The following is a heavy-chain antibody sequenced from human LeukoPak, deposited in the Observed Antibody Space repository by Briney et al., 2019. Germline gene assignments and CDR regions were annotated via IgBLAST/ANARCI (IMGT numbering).Heavy chain of an antibody. D-gene: IGHD6-6*01. CDR2: IYSSGST. J-gene: IGHJ5*02. CDR3: ARGVNWIDP. V-gene: IGHV4-61*02. CDR1: GGSISSGNYY. Sequence: PSQTLSLTCTVSGGSISSGNYYWSWIRQPAGKGLEWIGRIYSSGSTNYNPSLKSRLTISIDTSNNQFSLKLTSVTAADTAVYFCARGVNWIDPWGQGTLVTVSS.